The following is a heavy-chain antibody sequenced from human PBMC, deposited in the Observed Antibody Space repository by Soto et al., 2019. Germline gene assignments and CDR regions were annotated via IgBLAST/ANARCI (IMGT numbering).Heavy chain of an antibody. D-gene: IGHD5-12*01. CDR2: FSYSGTI. CDR3: ARHVEVRPDSSGYNWKNAFNM. J-gene: IGHJ3*02. V-gene: IGHV4-59*08. CDR1: GGSISGYY. Sequence: SETLSLTCVVSGGSISGYYWSWIRQPPGKGLEWIGCFSYSGTIEYNPSLKSRVIASVDTSKNQLSLKLNSVTAADTAVYYCARHVEVRPDSSGYNWKNAFNMWGQGTMVTVSS.